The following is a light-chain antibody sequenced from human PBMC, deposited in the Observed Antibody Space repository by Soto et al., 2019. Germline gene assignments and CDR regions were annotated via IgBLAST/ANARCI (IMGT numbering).Light chain of an antibody. CDR2: DDS. V-gene: IGLV3-21*02. CDR1: NIGSKS. CDR3: QVWDTSRDPVV. Sequence: SYELTQPPSVSVAPGQTDRISCGGNNIGSKSVHWYQQRPGQAPVLVVSDDSDRPSGIPERFSGSNSGITATLTISRVEAGDEADYYCQVWDTSRDPVVFGGGTKVTVL. J-gene: IGLJ2*01.